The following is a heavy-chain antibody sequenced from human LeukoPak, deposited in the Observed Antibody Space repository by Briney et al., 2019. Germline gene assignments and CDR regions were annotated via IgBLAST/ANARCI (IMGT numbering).Heavy chain of an antibody. D-gene: IGHD3-22*01. CDR2: ITSSSAYI. Sequence: GGSLRLSCAASGFTFSTYSMNWVRQAPGKGLEWVSTITSSSAYIYYADSVKGRFTISRDNAKNSLYLQMNSLRAEDTAVYYCAREAVLNYYDSSGYSLDYWGQGTLVTVSS. J-gene: IGHJ4*02. CDR3: AREAVLNYYDSSGYSLDY. CDR1: GFTFSTYS. V-gene: IGHV3-21*04.